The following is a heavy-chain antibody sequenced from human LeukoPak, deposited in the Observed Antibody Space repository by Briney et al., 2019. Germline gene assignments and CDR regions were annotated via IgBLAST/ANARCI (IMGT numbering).Heavy chain of an antibody. CDR2: FDPEDGET. D-gene: IGHD3-22*01. CDR1: GYTLTELS. Sequence: ASVKVSCKVSGYTLTELSMHWVRQAPGKGLGWMGGFDPEDGETIYAQKFQGRVTMTEDTSTDTAYMELSSLRSEDTAVYYCATPAELVVVNAFDYWGQGTLVTVSS. J-gene: IGHJ4*02. V-gene: IGHV1-24*01. CDR3: ATPAELVVVNAFDY.